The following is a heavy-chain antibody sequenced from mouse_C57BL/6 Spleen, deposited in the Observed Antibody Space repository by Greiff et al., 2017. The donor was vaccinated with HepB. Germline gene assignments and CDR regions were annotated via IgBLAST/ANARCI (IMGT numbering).Heavy chain of an antibody. J-gene: IGHJ2*01. CDR2: IYPGSGST. CDR3: VSGDGSSQYYFDY. D-gene: IGHD1-1*01. CDR1: GYTFTSYW. V-gene: IGHV1-55*01. Sequence: VQLQQSGAELVKPGASVKMSCKASGYTFTSYWITWVKQRPGQGLEWIGDIYPGSGSTNYNEKFKSKATLTVDTSSSTAYMQLSSLTSEDSAVYYCVSGDGSSQYYFDYWGQGTTLTVSS.